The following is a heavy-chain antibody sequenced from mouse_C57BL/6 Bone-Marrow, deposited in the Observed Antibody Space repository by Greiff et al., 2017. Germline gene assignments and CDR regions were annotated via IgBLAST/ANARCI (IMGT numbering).Heavy chain of an antibody. J-gene: IGHJ1*03. CDR3: ARRGWLLRYWYFDV. D-gene: IGHD2-3*01. CDR1: GFTFSSYG. Sequence: EVKLVESGGDLVKPGGSLKLSCAASGFTFSSYGMSWVRQTPDKRLEWVATISSGGSYTYYPDSVKGRFTLSRDNAKNTLYLQMGSLKSENTAMYYCARRGWLLRYWYFDVWGTGTTVTVSS. V-gene: IGHV5-6*02. CDR2: ISSGGSYT.